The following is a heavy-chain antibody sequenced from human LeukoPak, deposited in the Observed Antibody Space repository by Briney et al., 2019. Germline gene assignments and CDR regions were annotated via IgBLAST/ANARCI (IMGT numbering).Heavy chain of an antibody. V-gene: IGHV3-53*01. CDR3: AREGRSSTSCYFDY. Sequence: GGSLRLSCAASGFTVSSNYMSWVRQAPGKGLEWVSVIYSGGSTYYADSVKGRFTISRDNSKNTLYLQMNSLRAEDTAVYYCAREGRSSTSCYFDYWGQGTLVTVSS. CDR2: IYSGGST. J-gene: IGHJ4*02. D-gene: IGHD2-2*01. CDR1: GFTVSSNY.